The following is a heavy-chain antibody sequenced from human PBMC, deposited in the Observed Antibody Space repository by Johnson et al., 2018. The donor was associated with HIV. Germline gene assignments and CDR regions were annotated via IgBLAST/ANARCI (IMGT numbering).Heavy chain of an antibody. V-gene: IGHV3-30*04. CDR1: GFTFSSYA. J-gene: IGHJ3*02. D-gene: IGHD4-17*01. Sequence: QVQLVESGGGVVRPGGSLRLSCAASGFTFSSYAMHWVRQAPGKGLEWVAVISYDGSNKYYADSVKGRFTISRDNAKNSLNLQMNSLRAEDTALYYCARAGYYGDNDAFDIWGQGTMVTVSS. CDR3: ARAGYYGDNDAFDI. CDR2: ISYDGSNK.